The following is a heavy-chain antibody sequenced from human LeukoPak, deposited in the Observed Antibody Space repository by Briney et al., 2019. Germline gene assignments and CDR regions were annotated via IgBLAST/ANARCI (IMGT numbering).Heavy chain of an antibody. CDR2: INPSGGST. D-gene: IGHD4-23*01. J-gene: IGHJ6*02. CDR1: GYTFTGYY. CDR3: ARGSHDYGGKVYYGMDV. Sequence: ASVKVSCKASGYTFTGYYMHWVRQAPGQGLEWMGIINPSGGSTSYAQKFQGRVTMTRDTSTSTVYMELSSLRSEDTAVYYCARGSHDYGGKVYYGMDVWGQGTTVTVSS. V-gene: IGHV1-46*01.